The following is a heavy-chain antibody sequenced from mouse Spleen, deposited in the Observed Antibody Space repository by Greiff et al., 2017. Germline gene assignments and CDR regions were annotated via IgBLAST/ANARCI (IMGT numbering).Heavy chain of an antibody. J-gene: IGHJ2*01. CDR3: AREGAYYGPFDY. CDR2: IYPGSGNT. CDR1: GYTFTDYY. D-gene: IGHD1-2*01. Sequence: VKLVESGAELARPGASVKLSCKASGYTFTDYYINWVKQSTGQGLEWIGEIYPGSGNTYYNEKFKGKATLTVDKSSSTAYMELSNLTSEDSAVYYCAREGAYYGPFDYWGQGTTLTVSS. V-gene: IGHV1-77*01.